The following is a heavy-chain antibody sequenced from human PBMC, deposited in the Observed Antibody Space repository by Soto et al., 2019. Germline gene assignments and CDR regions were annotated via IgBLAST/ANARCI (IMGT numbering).Heavy chain of an antibody. CDR3: ARESVSGTSRFAS. CDR2: IHDTGRT. V-gene: IGHV4-4*07. D-gene: IGHD3-16*01. J-gene: IGHJ4*02. Sequence: QVQLQESGPGLVRPSETLSLTCTVSGDSLSTYYWSWIRQPAGERLEWIGRIHDTGRTNYNPSLKSRVTMSVDTSKNHFSLRVNSVTAADTAVYYCARESVSGTSRFASWGQGTLVTVSS. CDR1: GDSLSTYY.